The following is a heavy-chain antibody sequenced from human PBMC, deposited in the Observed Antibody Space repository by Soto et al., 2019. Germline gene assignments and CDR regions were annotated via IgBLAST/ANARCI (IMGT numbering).Heavy chain of an antibody. CDR1: GFTFSSYG. CDR3: ARGGIGYSSSWTCDY. CDR2: IWYDRSNK. Sequence: QVQLVESGGGVVQPGRSLRLSCAASGFTFSSYGMHWVRQAPGKGLEWVAVIWYDRSNKYYADSVKGRFTISRDNSKNTLYLQMNSLRAEDTAVYYCARGGIGYSSSWTCDYWGQGTLVTVSS. V-gene: IGHV3-33*01. J-gene: IGHJ4*02. D-gene: IGHD6-13*01.